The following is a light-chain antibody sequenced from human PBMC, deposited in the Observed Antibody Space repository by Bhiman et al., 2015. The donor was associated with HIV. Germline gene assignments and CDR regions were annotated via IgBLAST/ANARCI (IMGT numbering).Light chain of an antibody. J-gene: IGLJ1*01. Sequence: QSVLTQPPSVSAAPGQKVTISCSGSSSNIGNNYVSWYQQHPGKAPKVMIYDVSKRPSGVSNRFSGSKSANTASLTISGLQAEDEADYYCSSYTSSRNFXVFGTGT. V-gene: IGLV2-14*01. CDR1: SSNIGNNY. CDR2: DVS. CDR3: SSYTSSRNFXV.